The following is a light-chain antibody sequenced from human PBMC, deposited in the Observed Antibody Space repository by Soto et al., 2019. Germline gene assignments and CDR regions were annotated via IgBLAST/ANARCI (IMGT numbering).Light chain of an antibody. CDR1: QSVSSSY. Sequence: EIVLTQSPGTLSLSPGERATLSCRASQSVSSSYFAWYQQKPGQAPSLLIYATSSRATGIPDRFSGSGSGTDFTLAISRLEPEDSAVYYCQQYAASPWTFGQGTKVEIK. V-gene: IGKV3-20*01. CDR2: ATS. CDR3: QQYAASPWT. J-gene: IGKJ1*01.